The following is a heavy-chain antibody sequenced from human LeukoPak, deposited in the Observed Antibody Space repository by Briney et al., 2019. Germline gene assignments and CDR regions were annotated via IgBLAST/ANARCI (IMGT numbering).Heavy chain of an antibody. CDR3: AREGQPYNWFDP. D-gene: IGHD6-13*01. Sequence: GGSLRLSCAASGFTFSSYAVHWVRQAPGRGLEWVAVISYDGSNKYYADSVKGRFTISRDDSKKTLYLQMNSLRAEDTAVYYCAREGQPYNWFDPWGQGTLVTVSS. V-gene: IGHV3-30*01. J-gene: IGHJ5*02. CDR1: GFTFSSYA. CDR2: ISYDGSNK.